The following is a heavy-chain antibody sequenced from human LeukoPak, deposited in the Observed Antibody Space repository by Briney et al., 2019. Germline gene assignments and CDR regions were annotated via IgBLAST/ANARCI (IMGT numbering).Heavy chain of an antibody. J-gene: IGHJ4*02. V-gene: IGHV4-59*01. CDR3: ARGAGLLDY. CDR1: GGSISSYY. D-gene: IGHD3/OR15-3a*01. Sequence: SETLSLTCTVSGGSISSYYWSWIRQPPGKGLEWIGYIYYSGSTNYNPSLKSRVTISVDTSKNQFSLKLSSVTAADTAVYYCARGAGLLDYWGQGTLVTVSS. CDR2: IYYSGST.